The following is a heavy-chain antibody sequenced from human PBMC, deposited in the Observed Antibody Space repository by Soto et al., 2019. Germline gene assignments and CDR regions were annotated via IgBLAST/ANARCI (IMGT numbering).Heavy chain of an antibody. Sequence: PGESRNISCKGSGYSFTSYLISWGRQMPGKGLEWMGRIDPSDSYTNYSPSFQGHVTISADKSISTAYLQWSSLKASDTAMYYCARVYYDFWSGYYTDSYYYGMDVWGQGTTVTVSS. CDR2: IDPSDSYT. J-gene: IGHJ6*02. D-gene: IGHD3-3*01. V-gene: IGHV5-10-1*01. CDR1: GYSFTSYL. CDR3: ARVYYDFWSGYYTDSYYYGMDV.